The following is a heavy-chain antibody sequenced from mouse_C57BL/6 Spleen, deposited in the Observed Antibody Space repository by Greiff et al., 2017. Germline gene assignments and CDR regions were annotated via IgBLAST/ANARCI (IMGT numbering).Heavy chain of an antibody. V-gene: IGHV1-62-2*01. CDR2: FYPGSGSI. J-gene: IGHJ3*01. D-gene: IGHD2-1*01. CDR1: GYTFTEYT. CDR3: ARHEDYRPYGNYEAWFAY. Sequence: VQLQQSGAELVKPGASVKLSCKASGYTFTEYTIHWVKQRSGQGLEWIGWFYPGSGSIKYNEKFKDKATLTADKSSSTVYMELSRLTSEDSAVYCCARHEDYRPYGNYEAWFAYWGQGTLVTVSA.